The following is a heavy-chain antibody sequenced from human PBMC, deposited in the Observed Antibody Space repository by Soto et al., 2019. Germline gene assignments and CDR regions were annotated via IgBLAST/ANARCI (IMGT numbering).Heavy chain of an antibody. CDR1: GFTFSSYS. CDR2: ISSSSSYI. CDR3: ARDTYFYGSGSYGP. V-gene: IGHV3-21*01. Sequence: VQLVESGGGLVQPGGSLRLSCAASGFTFSSYSMNWVRQAPGKGLEWVSSISSSSSYIYYADSVKGRFTISRDNATNYLYLQRTSLRAEDTAVYYCARDTYFYGSGSYGPWGQGTLVTVPS. D-gene: IGHD3-10*01. J-gene: IGHJ5*02.